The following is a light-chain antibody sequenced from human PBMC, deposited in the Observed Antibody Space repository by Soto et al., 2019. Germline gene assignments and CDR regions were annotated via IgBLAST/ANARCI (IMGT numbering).Light chain of an antibody. Sequence: EIVMTQSPATLSVSPGERATLSCRAGQGVTSNFAWYQQKSGQSPRLLIYDVSTRATGVPARFSGNGSETDFTLTISGLQSDDSAVYFCQQYNNWPFSFGKGTRLEIK. J-gene: IGKJ5*01. CDR1: QGVTSN. V-gene: IGKV3-15*01. CDR3: QQYNNWPFS. CDR2: DVS.